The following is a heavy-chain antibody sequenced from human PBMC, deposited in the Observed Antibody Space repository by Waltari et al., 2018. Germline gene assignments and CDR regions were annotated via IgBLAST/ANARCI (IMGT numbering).Heavy chain of an antibody. CDR1: GGTFSSYA. CDR2: IIPTFGTA. CDR3: ALPFGSSWYQSGYGMDV. J-gene: IGHJ6*02. Sequence: QVQLVQSGAEVKKPGSSVKVSCRASGGTFSSYAISWVRQAPGQGLEWMGRIIPTFGTAKYAQKVQGRVTITADKSTSTAYMELSSLRSEDTAVYYCALPFGSSWYQSGYGMDVWGQGTTVTVSS. D-gene: IGHD6-13*01. V-gene: IGHV1-69*08.